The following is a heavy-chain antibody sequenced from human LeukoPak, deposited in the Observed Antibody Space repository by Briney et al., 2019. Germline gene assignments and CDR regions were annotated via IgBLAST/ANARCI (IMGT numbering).Heavy chain of an antibody. J-gene: IGHJ6*03. D-gene: IGHD2-2*01. Sequence: SGGSLRLSCAASGGTFSSYAISWVRQAPGQGLEWMGGIIPIFGTANYAQKFQGRVTITADESTSTAYMELSSLRSEDTAVYYCASSTSHDYYYYMDVWGKGTTVTVSS. CDR3: ASSTSHDYYYYMDV. CDR2: IIPIFGTA. V-gene: IGHV1-69*01. CDR1: GGTFSSYA.